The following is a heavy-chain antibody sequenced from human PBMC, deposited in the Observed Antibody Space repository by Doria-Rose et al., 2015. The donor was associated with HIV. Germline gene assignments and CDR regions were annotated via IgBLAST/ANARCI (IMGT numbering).Heavy chain of an antibody. CDR2: TYIRGNT. V-gene: IGHV4-61*02. J-gene: IGHJ4*02. CDR1: GGSIGSGSYY. D-gene: IGHD1-20*01. Sequence: GPGVVKPSQTLSLTCTVSGGSIGSGSYYWSWIRQPAGKGLEWIGRTYIRGNTDYNPSLQSRVTISVDTSKNQFSLEVNSVTAADTAVYYCARTANWNDGRVDSWGQGTSVIVSS. CDR3: ARTANWNDGRVDS.